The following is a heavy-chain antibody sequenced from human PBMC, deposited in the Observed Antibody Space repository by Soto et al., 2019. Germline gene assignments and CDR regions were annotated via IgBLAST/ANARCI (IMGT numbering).Heavy chain of an antibody. V-gene: IGHV3-23*01. CDR1: GFTFNDFG. J-gene: IGHJ4*02. CDR2: LNHDGRNT. Sequence: EVQLLESGGDLVQSGGSLRLSCEASGFTFNDFGMSWVRQTPGKGLEWVSTLNHDGRNTHYAASVEGRFTISRDNSKNTLYLQMGSLIAEDTAIYYCAEDAGNEESLFDYWGRGTLVTVSS. CDR3: AEDAGNEESLFDY.